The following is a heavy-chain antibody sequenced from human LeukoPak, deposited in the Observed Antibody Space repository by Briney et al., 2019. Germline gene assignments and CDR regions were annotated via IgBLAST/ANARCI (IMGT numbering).Heavy chain of an antibody. V-gene: IGHV4-59*12. CDR2: VYYSGST. J-gene: IGHJ5*02. CDR1: GGSINDYY. D-gene: IGHD1-7*01. CDR3: ARDTRSGNWNYWFDP. Sequence: SETLSLTCTVSGGSINDYYWTWIRQPPGKGLEWIGYVYYSGSTSHNPSLKSRVTISVDTSRNQFSLKLSSVTAADTAVYYCARDTRSGNWNYWFDPWGQGTLVTVSS.